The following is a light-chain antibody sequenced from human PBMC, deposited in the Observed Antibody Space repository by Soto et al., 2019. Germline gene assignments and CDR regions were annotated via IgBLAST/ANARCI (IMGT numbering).Light chain of an antibody. CDR3: QQRSSWPPIT. J-gene: IGKJ4*01. V-gene: IGKV3-11*01. CDR1: QSVSSY. CDR2: DAS. Sequence: EIVLTQSPATLSLSPGERATLSCRASQSVSSYLAWYQQKPGQAPRLLIYDASNRATGIPARFSGSGSGTDFTLTISSLEPEDFAVHYCQQRSSWPPITFGGGTKVDIK.